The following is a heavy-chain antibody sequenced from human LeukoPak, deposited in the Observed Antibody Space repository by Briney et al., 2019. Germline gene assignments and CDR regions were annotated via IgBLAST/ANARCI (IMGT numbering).Heavy chain of an antibody. J-gene: IGHJ4*02. CDR1: GYTFTGYY. Sequence: ASVKVSCKASGYTFTGYYMHWVRQAPGQGLEWMGWINTNTGNPTYAQGFTGRFVFSLDTSVSTAYLQISSLKAEDTAVYYCARAAAGTNFDYWGQGTLVTVSS. CDR3: ARAAAGTNFDY. CDR2: INTNTGNP. V-gene: IGHV7-4-1*02. D-gene: IGHD6-13*01.